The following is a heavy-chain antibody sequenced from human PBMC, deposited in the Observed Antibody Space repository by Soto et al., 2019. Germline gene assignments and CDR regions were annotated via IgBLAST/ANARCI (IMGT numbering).Heavy chain of an antibody. CDR1: GFTFSSYA. CDR3: ATSYDSSGYDY. D-gene: IGHD3-22*01. Sequence: EVHLLESGGGLVQPGGSLRLSCAASGFTFSSYAMSWVRQAPGKGLEWVSALSGSGISTYYADTVKGRFTISRDNPRNTLYLQMNSLRAEDTAVYYCATSYDSSGYDYWGQGTLVTVSS. V-gene: IGHV3-23*01. CDR2: LSGSGIST. J-gene: IGHJ4*02.